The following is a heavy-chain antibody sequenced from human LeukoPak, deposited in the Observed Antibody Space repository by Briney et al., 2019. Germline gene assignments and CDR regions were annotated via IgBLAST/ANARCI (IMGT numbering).Heavy chain of an antibody. V-gene: IGHV3-7*01. J-gene: IGHJ2*01. CDR2: IKQDGSEK. D-gene: IGHD2-21*02. CDR3: ARPFDYCGGDCYSLWYFDL. Sequence: PGGSLRLSCAASGFTFSRYTMNWVRQAPGKGLEWVANIKQDGSEKYYVDSVKGRFTISRDNAKNSLYLQMNSLRAEDTAVYYCARPFDYCGGDCYSLWYFDLWGRGTLVTVSS. CDR1: GFTFSRYT.